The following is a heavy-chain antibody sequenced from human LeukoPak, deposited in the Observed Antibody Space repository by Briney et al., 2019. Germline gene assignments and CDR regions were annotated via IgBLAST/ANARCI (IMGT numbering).Heavy chain of an antibody. J-gene: IGHJ6*03. D-gene: IGHD2-2*01. CDR1: GYSISSGYY. V-gene: IGHV4-38-2*02. CDR2: IYHSGST. Sequence: SETLSLTCTVSGYSISSGYYWGWIRQPPGKGLGWIGSIYHSGSTYYNPSLKSRVTISIDTSKNQFSLKLSSVTAADTAVYYCARDSRPLYYYMDVWGKGTTVTVSS. CDR3: ARDSRPLYYYMDV.